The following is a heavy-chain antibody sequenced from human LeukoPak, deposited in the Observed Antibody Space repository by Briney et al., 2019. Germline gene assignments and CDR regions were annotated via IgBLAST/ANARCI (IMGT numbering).Heavy chain of an antibody. V-gene: IGHV4-59*01. CDR1: CGSISSYY. CDR3: ARGGGSGDIDY. J-gene: IGHJ4*02. CDR2: IYYSGST. Sequence: PSETLSLTCTVSCGSISSYYWSWIRQPPGKGLEWIGYIYYSGSTNYNPSLKSRVTISVDTSKNQFSLKLSSVTAADTAVYYCARGGGSGDIDYWGQGTLVTVSS. D-gene: IGHD1-26*01.